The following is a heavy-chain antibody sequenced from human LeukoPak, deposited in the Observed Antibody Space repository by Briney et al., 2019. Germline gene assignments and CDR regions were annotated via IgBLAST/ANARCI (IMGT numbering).Heavy chain of an antibody. CDR1: GGSISSYY. Sequence: PSETLSLTCTVSGGSISSYYWSWLRQPPGKGLEWIGYIYYSGSTNYNPSLKSRVTISVDTSKNQFSLKLSSVRAADTAVYYCARVGLATYAFDIWGQGTMVTVSS. CDR2: IYYSGST. CDR3: ARVGLATYAFDI. V-gene: IGHV4-59*01. D-gene: IGHD5-12*01. J-gene: IGHJ3*02.